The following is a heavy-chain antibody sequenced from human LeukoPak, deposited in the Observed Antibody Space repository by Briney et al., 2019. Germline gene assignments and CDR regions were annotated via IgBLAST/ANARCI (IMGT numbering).Heavy chain of an antibody. CDR1: GFTFSSYA. CDR3: ARDLGYGGNSGADY. J-gene: IGHJ4*02. D-gene: IGHD4-23*01. CDR2: ISYDGSNK. Sequence: GRSLRLSCAPSGFTFSSYAMHWVRQAPGKGLEWVAVISYDGSNKYYADSVKGRFTISRDNSKNTLYLQMNGLRAEDTAVYYCARDLGYGGNSGADYWGQGTLVTVSS. V-gene: IGHV3-30*04.